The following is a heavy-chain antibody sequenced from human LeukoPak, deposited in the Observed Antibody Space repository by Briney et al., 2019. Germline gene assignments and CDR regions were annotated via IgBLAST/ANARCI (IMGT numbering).Heavy chain of an antibody. V-gene: IGHV4-59*02. J-gene: IGHJ6*02. CDR2: IHHSGST. D-gene: IGHD3-10*01. CDR1: GGAVSSDY. CDR3: VRDSVWFGEAFGMDV. Sequence: PSETLSLTCTLSGGAVSSDYWSWIRQPPGKRLEWIGYIHHSGSTYYNPSLESQVTMSVDTSKSLLSLKLSSVTAADTAVYYGVRDSVWFGEAFGMDVWGQGTTVIVSS.